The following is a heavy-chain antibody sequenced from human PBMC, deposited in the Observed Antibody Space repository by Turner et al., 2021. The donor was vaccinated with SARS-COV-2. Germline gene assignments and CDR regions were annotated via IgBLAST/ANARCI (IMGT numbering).Heavy chain of an antibody. CDR2: FYKIGSI. V-gene: IGHV4-39*01. CDR1: GGSVSSSRYY. Sequence: QLQLQESGPGLVKPSETLSLTCTVSGGSVSSSRYYWGWSRQPPGKGLEWIGYFYKIGSIDYNPTLRSRVTISVDTSKNQLSLNLISVTAADTAVYYCARHQGSASGYDHGMNVWGQGTAVIVSS. D-gene: IGHD1-26*01. CDR3: ARHQGSASGYDHGMNV. J-gene: IGHJ6*02.